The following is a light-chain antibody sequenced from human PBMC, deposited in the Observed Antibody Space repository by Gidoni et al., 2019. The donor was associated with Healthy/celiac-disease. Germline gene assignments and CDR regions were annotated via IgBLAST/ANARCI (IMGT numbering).Light chain of an antibody. J-gene: IGKJ1*01. CDR1: QSVSSY. Sequence: DIVFTQSPATLSLSPGERATLSSRASQSVSSYLAWYQQKPRQAPRLLIYDAANRATGIPARFSGSGSGTDFTLTISSLEPEDFAVYYCQQRSNWRTFGQGTKVEIK. V-gene: IGKV3-11*01. CDR2: DAA. CDR3: QQRSNWRT.